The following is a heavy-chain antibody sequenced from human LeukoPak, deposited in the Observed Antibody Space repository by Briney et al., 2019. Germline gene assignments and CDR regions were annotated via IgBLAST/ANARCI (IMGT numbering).Heavy chain of an antibody. V-gene: IGHV4-39*07. J-gene: IGHJ5*02. CDR1: GGSISSSSYY. Sequence: SETLSLTCTVSGGSISSSSYYWGWIRQPPGKGLEWIGSIYYSGSTYYNPSLKSRVTISVDTSKNQFSLKLSSVTAADTAVYYCAREKYSSGWYVDWFDPWGQGTLVTVSS. D-gene: IGHD6-19*01. CDR3: AREKYSSGWYVDWFDP. CDR2: IYYSGST.